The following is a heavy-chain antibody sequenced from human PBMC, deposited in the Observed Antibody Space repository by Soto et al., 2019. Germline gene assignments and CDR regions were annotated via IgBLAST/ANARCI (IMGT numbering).Heavy chain of an antibody. V-gene: IGHV3-23*01. Sequence: GGSLRLSCAASGFTFSSYAMSWVRQAPGKGLEWVSAISGSGGSTYYADSVKGRFTISRDNSKNTLYLQMNSLRAEDTAVYYCANFRYDLWSGYYDPFFDYWGQGTLVTVSS. CDR3: ANFRYDLWSGYYDPFFDY. J-gene: IGHJ4*02. D-gene: IGHD3-3*01. CDR2: ISGSGGST. CDR1: GFTFSSYA.